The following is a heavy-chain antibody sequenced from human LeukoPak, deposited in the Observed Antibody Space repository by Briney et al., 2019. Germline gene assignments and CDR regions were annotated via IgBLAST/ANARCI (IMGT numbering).Heavy chain of an antibody. D-gene: IGHD3-10*01. CDR3: AGGYYGSGSYYSGDDAFDI. J-gene: IGHJ3*02. Sequence: GASVKVSCKASGYTFTSYYMHWVRQAPGQGLEWMGIINPSGGSTSYAQKLQGRVTMTRDTSTSTVYMELSSLRSEDTAVYYCAGGYYGSGSYYSGDDAFDIWGQGTMVTVSS. CDR2: INPSGGST. V-gene: IGHV1-46*01. CDR1: GYTFTSYY.